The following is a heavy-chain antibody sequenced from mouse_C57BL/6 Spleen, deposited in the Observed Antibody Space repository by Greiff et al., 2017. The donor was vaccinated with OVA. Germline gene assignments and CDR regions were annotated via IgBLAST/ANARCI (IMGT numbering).Heavy chain of an antibody. CDR1: GFSFNTYA. CDR2: IRSKSNNYAT. J-gene: IGHJ3*01. D-gene: IGHD1-1*01. V-gene: IGHV10-1*01. CDR3: VRPNYYGSSIFAY. Sequence: EVMLVESGGGLVQPKGSLKLSCAASGFSFNTYAMNWVRQAPGKGLEWVARIRSKSNNYATYYADSVKDRFTISRDDSESMLYLQMNNLKTEDTAMYYCVRPNYYGSSIFAYWGQGTLVTVSA.